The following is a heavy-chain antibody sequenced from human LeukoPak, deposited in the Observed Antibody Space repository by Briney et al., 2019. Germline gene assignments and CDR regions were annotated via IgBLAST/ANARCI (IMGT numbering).Heavy chain of an antibody. CDR2: INHSGST. J-gene: IGHJ4*02. Sequence: PSETLSLTCAVSGGSISSNSYYWGWIRQPPGKGLEWIGEINHSGSTNYNPSLKSRVTISVDTSKNQFSLKLSSVTAADTAVYYCARRRVITMVRGDRPFDYWGQGTLVTVSS. CDR1: GGSISSNSYY. V-gene: IGHV4-39*07. D-gene: IGHD3-10*01. CDR3: ARRRVITMVRGDRPFDY.